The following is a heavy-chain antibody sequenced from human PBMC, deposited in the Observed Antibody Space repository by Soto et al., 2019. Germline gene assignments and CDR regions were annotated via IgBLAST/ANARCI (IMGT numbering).Heavy chain of an antibody. CDR1: GGTFSSYA. CDR3: ARGGYGSSGYYWDYFDY. D-gene: IGHD3-22*01. V-gene: IGHV1-69*13. Sequence: SVKVSCKASGGTFSSYAISWVRQAPGQGLEWMGGIIPIFGTANYAQKFQGRVTITADESTSTAYMELSSLRSEDTAVYYCARGGYGSSGYYWDYFDYWGQGTLVTVSS. J-gene: IGHJ4*02. CDR2: IIPIFGTA.